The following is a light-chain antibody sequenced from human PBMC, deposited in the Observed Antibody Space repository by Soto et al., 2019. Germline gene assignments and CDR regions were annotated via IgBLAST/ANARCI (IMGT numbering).Light chain of an antibody. CDR1: NSDVGSYNL. V-gene: IGLV2-23*02. J-gene: IGLJ1*01. Sequence: QSVLTQPASVSGSPGQSITISCTGTNSDVGSYNLVSWYQQHPGKAPKVIIYEVSERPSGGSDRFSGSKSGNTASLMISGLQAEDEADYYCCSYAGSSTQSYVFGSGTKVTVL. CDR2: EVS. CDR3: CSYAGSSTQSYV.